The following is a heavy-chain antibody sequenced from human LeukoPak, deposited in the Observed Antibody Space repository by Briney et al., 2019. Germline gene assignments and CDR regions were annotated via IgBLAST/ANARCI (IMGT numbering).Heavy chain of an antibody. CDR3: AGVVVVAATTDY. J-gene: IGHJ4*02. CDR1: GFTFTTYA. V-gene: IGHV3-23*01. D-gene: IGHD2-15*01. CDR2: ISGSGGST. Sequence: GGSLRLSCAASGFTFTTYAMSWVRQAPGKGLQWVSAISGSGGSTYYADSVKGRFTISRDNSKNTLYLQMNSLRAEATAVYYCAGVVVVAATTDYWGQGTLVTVSS.